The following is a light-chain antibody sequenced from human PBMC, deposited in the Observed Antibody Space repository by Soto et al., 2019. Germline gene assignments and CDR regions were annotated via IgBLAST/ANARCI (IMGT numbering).Light chain of an antibody. Sequence: QSALIQPASLSGSPEQSITISGTGTSIDVGGYNYVSWYQQHPGKAPKLMIYDVSNRPSGVSNRFSGSKSGNTASLTISGLQAEDEADYYCSSYTSSSTPVVFGGGTKLTVL. CDR1: SIDVGGYNY. V-gene: IGLV2-14*01. CDR2: DVS. J-gene: IGLJ2*01. CDR3: SSYTSSSTPVV.